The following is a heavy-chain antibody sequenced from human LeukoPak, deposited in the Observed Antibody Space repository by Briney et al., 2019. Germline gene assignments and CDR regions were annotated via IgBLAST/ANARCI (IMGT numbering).Heavy chain of an antibody. CDR2: IIPILGIA. CDR3: ARDRAHRFLQGYNWFDP. CDR1: GGTSSSYT. V-gene: IGHV1-69*04. Sequence: ASVKVSCKASGGTSSSYTISWVRQAPGQGLEWMGRIIPILGIANYAQKFQGRVTITADKSTSTAYMELSSLRSEDTAVYYCARDRAHRFLQGYNWFDPWGQGTLVTVSS. D-gene: IGHD2-21*01. J-gene: IGHJ5*02.